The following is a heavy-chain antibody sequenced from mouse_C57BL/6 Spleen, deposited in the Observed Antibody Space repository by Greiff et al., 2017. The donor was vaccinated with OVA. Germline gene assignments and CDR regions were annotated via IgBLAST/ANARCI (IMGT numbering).Heavy chain of an antibody. J-gene: IGHJ2*01. CDR2: IYPRSGNT. V-gene: IGHV1-81*01. CDR1: GYTFTSYG. CDR3: ARSEYYYGSSNYFDY. D-gene: IGHD1-1*01. Sequence: QVQLKESGAELARPGASVKLSCKASGYTFTSYGISWVKQRTGQGLEWIGEIYPRSGNTYYNEKFKGKATLTADKSSSTAYMELRSLTSEDSAVYFCARSEYYYGSSNYFDYWGQGTTLTVSS.